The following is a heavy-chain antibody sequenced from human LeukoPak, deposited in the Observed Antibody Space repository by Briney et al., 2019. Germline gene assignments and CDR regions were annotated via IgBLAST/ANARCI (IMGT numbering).Heavy chain of an antibody. CDR3: ATSLGPLTEY. D-gene: IGHD7-27*01. CDR1: GFSFSSNW. V-gene: IGHV3-74*01. Sequence: GGSLRLSCAASGFSFSSNWMHWVRQTPGKGLVWVSRINSGGSGTSYADSVEGRFTISRDNAKNTLYLQMNSLRAEDTAVYYCATSLGPLTEYWGQGTLVTVSS. CDR2: INSGGSGT. J-gene: IGHJ4*02.